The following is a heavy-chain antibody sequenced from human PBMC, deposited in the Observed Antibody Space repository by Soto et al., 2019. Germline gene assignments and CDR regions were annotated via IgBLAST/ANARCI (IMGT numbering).Heavy chain of an antibody. CDR1: GGSISSYY. Sequence: SETLSLTCTVSGGSISSYYWSWIRQPPGKGLEWIGYIYYSGSTNYNPSLKSRVTISVDTSKNQFSLKLSSVTAADTAVYYCAREAAASLFDYWGQGTLVTVSS. J-gene: IGHJ4*02. CDR3: AREAAASLFDY. V-gene: IGHV4-59*01. CDR2: IYYSGST. D-gene: IGHD6-13*01.